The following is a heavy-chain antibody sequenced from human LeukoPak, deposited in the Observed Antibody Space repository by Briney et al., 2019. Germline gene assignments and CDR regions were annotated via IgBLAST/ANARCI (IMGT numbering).Heavy chain of an antibody. CDR1: GGSISSGGYS. D-gene: IGHD6-6*01. V-gene: IGHV4-30-2*01. Sequence: SETLSLTCAVSGGSISSGGYSWSWIRQPPGKGLEWIGYIYHSGSTYYNPSLKSRVTISVDTSKNQFSLKLSSVTAADTAVYYCASDPVRSSSGRVDYWGQGTLVTVSS. J-gene: IGHJ4*02. CDR3: ASDPVRSSSGRVDY. CDR2: IYHSGST.